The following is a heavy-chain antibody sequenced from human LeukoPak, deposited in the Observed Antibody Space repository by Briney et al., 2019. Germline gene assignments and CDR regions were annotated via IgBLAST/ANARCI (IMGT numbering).Heavy chain of an antibody. CDR1: GFTVSSNY. D-gene: IGHD2-8*02. CDR2: IYSGGAT. V-gene: IGHV3-53*01. Sequence: GGSLRLSCSASGFTVSSNYMHWVRQAPGKGLEWVSMIYSGGATYYADSVRGRFTISRDNAKNSLYLQMNSLRVEDTAVYYRASYLYWWSDLGYWGQGTLVTVSS. CDR3: ASYLYWWSDLGY. J-gene: IGHJ4*02.